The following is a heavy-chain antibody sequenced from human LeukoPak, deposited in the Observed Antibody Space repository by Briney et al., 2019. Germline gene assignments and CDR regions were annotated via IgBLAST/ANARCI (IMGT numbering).Heavy chain of an antibody. Sequence: PSQTLSLTCTVSGGSISSADHYWNWVRQPPGKGLEWIGYIYYSGNTYYNPSLRSRVTISVDTSKNQFSLRLTSVTAADTAVYYCARAFDYYNSSGYYSDWFDPWGQGTLVTVSS. J-gene: IGHJ5*02. CDR3: ARAFDYYNSSGYYSDWFDP. D-gene: IGHD3-22*01. V-gene: IGHV4-30-4*01. CDR2: IYYSGNT. CDR1: GGSISSADHY.